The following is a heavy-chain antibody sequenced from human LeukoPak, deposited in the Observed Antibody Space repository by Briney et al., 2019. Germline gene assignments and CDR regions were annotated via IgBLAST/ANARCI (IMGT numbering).Heavy chain of an antibody. Sequence: GGSLRLSCAASGFTFSSYWMSWVRQAPGKGLEWVASIKQDGSEKYYVDSVKGRFTISRDNAKNSLYLQMNSLRAEDTAVYYCANPPTVTSCDYWGQGTLVTVSS. CDR3: ANPPTVTSCDY. CDR2: IKQDGSEK. D-gene: IGHD4-11*01. CDR1: GFTFSSYW. V-gene: IGHV3-7*01. J-gene: IGHJ4*02.